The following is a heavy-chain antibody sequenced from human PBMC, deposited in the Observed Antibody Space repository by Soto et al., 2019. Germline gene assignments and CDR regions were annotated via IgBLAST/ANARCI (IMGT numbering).Heavy chain of an antibody. J-gene: IGHJ5*02. CDR1: RGSVSSNSAA. CDR3: AREGYSSSYNWFDP. CDR2: TYYRSKWYN. V-gene: IGHV6-1*01. Sequence: SQTLSLTGAMSRGSVSSNSAAWNWFRQSPTRGLEWLGGTYYRSKWYNDYAVSVKSRITINPDTSKNQFSLQLNSVTPEDTAVYYCAREGYSSSYNWFDPWGQGTLVTVSS. D-gene: IGHD6-6*01.